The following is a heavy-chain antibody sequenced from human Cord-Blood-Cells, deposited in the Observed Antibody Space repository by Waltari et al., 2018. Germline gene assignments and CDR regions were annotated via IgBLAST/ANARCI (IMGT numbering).Heavy chain of an antibody. CDR2: IYPDDSDT. J-gene: IGHJ6*02. V-gene: IGHV5-51*01. CDR3: ARTLMYSSSYYYYGMDV. CDR1: GYSFTSYG. Sequence: EVQLVQSGAEVKKPGESLKISCKGSGYSFTSYGIGWVRQRHGKGLGWMGIIYPDDSDTRYSPSFQGQVTISADKSISTAYLQWSSLKASDTAMYYCARTLMYSSSYYYYGMDVWGQGTTVTVSS. D-gene: IGHD6-13*01.